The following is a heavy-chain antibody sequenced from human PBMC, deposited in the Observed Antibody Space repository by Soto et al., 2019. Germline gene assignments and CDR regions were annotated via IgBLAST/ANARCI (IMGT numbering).Heavy chain of an antibody. Sequence: QVQLVQSGAEVKKPGASVKVSCKASGYTFTSYYMHWVRQAPGQGLEWMGIINPSGGSTSYAQKFQGRVTITRDTSTFTVYKELSSLRSEDTAVYYCASLRTYQLLRGDYFDYWGQGTLVTVSS. D-gene: IGHD2-2*01. CDR3: ASLRTYQLLRGDYFDY. J-gene: IGHJ4*02. CDR1: GYTFTSYY. CDR2: INPSGGST. V-gene: IGHV1-46*03.